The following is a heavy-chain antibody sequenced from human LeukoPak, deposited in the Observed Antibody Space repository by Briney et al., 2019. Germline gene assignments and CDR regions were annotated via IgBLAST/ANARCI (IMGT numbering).Heavy chain of an antibody. Sequence: HPGGSLRLSCAASGFTFSSYAMSWVRQAPGKGLEWVSAISGSGGSTYYADSVKGRFTISRDSSKNTLYLQMNSLRAEDTAVYYCAKEEHYYDSSGYPFDYWGQGTLVTVSS. CDR1: GFTFSSYA. D-gene: IGHD3-22*01. V-gene: IGHV3-23*01. J-gene: IGHJ4*02. CDR3: AKEEHYYDSSGYPFDY. CDR2: ISGSGGST.